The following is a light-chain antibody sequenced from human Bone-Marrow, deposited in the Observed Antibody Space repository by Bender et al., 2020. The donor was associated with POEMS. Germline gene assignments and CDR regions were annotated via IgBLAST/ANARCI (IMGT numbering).Light chain of an antibody. J-gene: IGLJ3*02. V-gene: IGLV1-36*01. Sequence: QSVVTQPPSLSEAPRQRVTISCSGSSSNIGNHVVNWYQQLPGEAPKLLIYYDHLLTPGVSDRFSASKSGTSASLAISELQSEDEALYYCSAWDDSLSGWVFGGGNKLTVL. CDR2: YDH. CDR3: SAWDDSLSGWV. CDR1: SSNIGNHV.